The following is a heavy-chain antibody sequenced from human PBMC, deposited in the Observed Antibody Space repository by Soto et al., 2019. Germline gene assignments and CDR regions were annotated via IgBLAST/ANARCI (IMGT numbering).Heavy chain of an antibody. CDR1: GGSISSVGHY. CDR2: IYYSGST. J-gene: IGHJ6*02. V-gene: IGHV4-31*03. D-gene: IGHD6-25*01. CDR3: ARESGGYDSSTRYGLDV. Sequence: QVQLQESGPGLVKPSQALSLTCSVSGGSISSVGHYWTWIRQQPGKGLEWIGYIYYSGSTDYNPSLKSRVTISVDRSNNQFSLNLSSVTAADTAIYYCARESGGYDSSTRYGLDVWGQGTTVTVSS.